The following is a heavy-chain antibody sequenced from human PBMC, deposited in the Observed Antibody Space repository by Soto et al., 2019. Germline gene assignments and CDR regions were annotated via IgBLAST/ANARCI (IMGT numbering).Heavy chain of an antibody. Sequence: PGGSLRLSCAASGFTFSSYGMHWVRQAPGKGLEWVAVIWYDGSNKYYADSVKGRFTISRDNSKNTLYLQMNSLRAEDTAVYYCARGYSSSWYSGFDPWGQGTLVTVSS. CDR2: IWYDGSNK. V-gene: IGHV3-33*01. D-gene: IGHD6-13*01. J-gene: IGHJ5*02. CDR3: ARGYSSSWYSGFDP. CDR1: GFTFSSYG.